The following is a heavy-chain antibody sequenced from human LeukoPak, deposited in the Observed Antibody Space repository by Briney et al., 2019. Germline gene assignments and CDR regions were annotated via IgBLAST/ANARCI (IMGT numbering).Heavy chain of an antibody. CDR3: ARDYMTTVTKGGMDV. CDR1: EFTFNNYV. V-gene: IGHV3-33*08. Sequence: PGGSLRLSCAASEFTFNNYVMSWVRQAPGKGLEWVAVIWYDGSNKYYADSVKGRFTISRDNSKNTLYLQMNSLRAEDTAVYYCARDYMTTVTKGGMDVWGQGTTVTVSS. D-gene: IGHD4-11*01. CDR2: IWYDGSNK. J-gene: IGHJ6*02.